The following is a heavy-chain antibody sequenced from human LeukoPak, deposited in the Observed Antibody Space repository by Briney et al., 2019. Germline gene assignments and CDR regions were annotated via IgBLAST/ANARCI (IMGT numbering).Heavy chain of an antibody. V-gene: IGHV3-23*01. CDR1: GFTFSSYA. CDR3: AKVEGGWTAAGPNFDY. Sequence: PGGSLRLSCAASGFTFSSYAMSWVRQAPGKGLEWVSAISGSGGSTYYADSVKGRFTISRDSSKNTLYLQMNSLRAEDTAVYYCAKVEGGWTAAGPNFDYWGQGTLVTVSS. CDR2: ISGSGGST. J-gene: IGHJ4*02. D-gene: IGHD6-13*01.